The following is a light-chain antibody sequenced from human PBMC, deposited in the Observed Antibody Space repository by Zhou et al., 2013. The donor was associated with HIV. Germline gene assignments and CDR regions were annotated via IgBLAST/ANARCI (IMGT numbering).Light chain of an antibody. V-gene: IGKV1-39*01. Sequence: DIQLTQSPLSLSASVGDTVNVTCRATQTISTYLNWFQQTAGKAPKLLIFGASTLQSGVPPRFRGSGSGTQFILTITSVQPEDIATYYCQQSYTIPPTFGPGTKVDIK. CDR2: GAS. J-gene: IGKJ3*01. CDR3: QQSYTIPPT. CDR1: QTISTY.